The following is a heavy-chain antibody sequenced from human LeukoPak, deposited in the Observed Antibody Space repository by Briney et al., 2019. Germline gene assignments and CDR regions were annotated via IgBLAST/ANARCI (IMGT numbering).Heavy chain of an antibody. J-gene: IGHJ4*02. CDR3: ARASVTMVRGVITLFDY. CDR1: GYTFTSYD. Sequence: ASVKVSCKASGYTFTSYDINWVRQATGQGLEWMGWMNPNSGNTGYAQKFQGRVTMTRNTSISTAYMELSSLRSEDTAVYYCARASVTMVRGVITLFDYWGQGTLVTVSS. D-gene: IGHD3-10*01. V-gene: IGHV1-8*01. CDR2: MNPNSGNT.